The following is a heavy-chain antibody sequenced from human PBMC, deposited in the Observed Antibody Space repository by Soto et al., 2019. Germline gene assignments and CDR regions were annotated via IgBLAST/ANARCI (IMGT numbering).Heavy chain of an antibody. V-gene: IGHV1-2*04. Sequence: GASVKVSCKASGDTFSSYTISWVRQAPGQGLEWMGWINPNSGGTNYAQKFQGWVTMTRDTSKNQFSLKLSSVTAADTAVYYCASGGEYDYIWGSYRPFDYWGQGTLVTVSS. CDR2: INPNSGGT. J-gene: IGHJ4*02. D-gene: IGHD3-16*02. CDR1: GDTFSSYT. CDR3: ASGGEYDYIWGSYRPFDY.